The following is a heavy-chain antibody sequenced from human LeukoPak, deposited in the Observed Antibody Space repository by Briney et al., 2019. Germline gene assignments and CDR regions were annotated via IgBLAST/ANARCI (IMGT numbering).Heavy chain of an antibody. CDR1: GVSISSYY. J-gene: IGHJ4*02. D-gene: IGHD3-22*01. V-gene: IGHV4-59*01. CDR2: IYYSGST. Sequence: SETLSLTCTVSGVSISSYYWSSVREPPGKGLEWIGYIYYSGSTNYNPSLKSRVTISVDTSKNQFSLKLTLVTAADTAVYYYARGWDHTSGFYPYYFDYWGQGTLVTVSS. CDR3: ARGWDHTSGFYPYYFDY.